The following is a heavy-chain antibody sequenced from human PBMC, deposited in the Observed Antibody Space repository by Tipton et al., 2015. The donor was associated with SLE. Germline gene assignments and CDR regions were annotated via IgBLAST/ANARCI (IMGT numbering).Heavy chain of an antibody. CDR3: ARDIEAPGDFLYFDY. Sequence: LSCKVSGISISTHYWSWIRQPPGKGLEWIGQMHNSGDSTYNPSLKSRVTMSVDTSKNHFSLKLTSVIAADTAVYYCARDIEAPGDFLYFDYWGQGILVTVSS. D-gene: IGHD7-27*01. J-gene: IGHJ4*02. CDR2: MHNSGDS. V-gene: IGHV4-59*11. CDR1: GISISTHY.